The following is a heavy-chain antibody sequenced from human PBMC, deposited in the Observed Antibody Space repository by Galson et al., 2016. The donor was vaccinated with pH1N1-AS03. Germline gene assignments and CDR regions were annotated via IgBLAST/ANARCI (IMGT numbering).Heavy chain of an antibody. CDR2: INAGNGNT. Sequence: SVKVSCKASGYTFISYVMHWVRQAPGQRLEWMGWINAGNGNTTYSQSFQGRVTITRDTSASKAYMELSSLRSEETAVYYCARGRGFYGMNVWGQGTTVPGS. V-gene: IGHV1-3*01. J-gene: IGHJ6*02. CDR1: GYTFISYV. D-gene: IGHD1-26*01. CDR3: ARGRGFYGMNV.